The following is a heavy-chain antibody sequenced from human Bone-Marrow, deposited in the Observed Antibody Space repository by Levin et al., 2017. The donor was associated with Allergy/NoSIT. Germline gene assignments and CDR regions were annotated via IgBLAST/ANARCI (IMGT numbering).Heavy chain of an antibody. CDR2: IYYSGST. CDR3: TRRGTYDSSGFYVTDY. Sequence: NASETLSLTCTDSGGSISSSGFYWDWIRQPPRKGLEWIGSIYYSGSTQYNPSLKSRVTISVDTSKNQFSLKLSSVTAADTAVYYCTRRGTYDSSGFYVTDYWGQGTLVTVSS. V-gene: IGHV4-39*01. CDR1: GGSISSSGFY. J-gene: IGHJ4*02. D-gene: IGHD3-22*01.